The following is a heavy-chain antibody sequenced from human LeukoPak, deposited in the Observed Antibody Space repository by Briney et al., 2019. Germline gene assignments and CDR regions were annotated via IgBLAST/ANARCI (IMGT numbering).Heavy chain of an antibody. CDR2: ILTSGTP. Sequence: SETLSLTCTVSDASIKTYYCNWVRRPAGKAQEWVGRILTSGTPNYNPSLKSRVTISLDTSKNQFSLILNSVTAADTAVYYCAREVVTMVRGVIRVAYYYYMDVWSKGTKVTISS. CDR1: DASIKTYY. J-gene: IGHJ6*03. D-gene: IGHD3-10*01. V-gene: IGHV4-4*07. CDR3: AREVVTMVRGVIRVAYYYYMDV.